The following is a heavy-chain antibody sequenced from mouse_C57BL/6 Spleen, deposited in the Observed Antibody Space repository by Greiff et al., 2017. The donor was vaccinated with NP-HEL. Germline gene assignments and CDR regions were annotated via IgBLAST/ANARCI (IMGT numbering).Heavy chain of an antibody. CDR2: IDPANGNT. Sequence: VQLKQSVAELVRPGASVKLSCTASGFNIKNTYMHWVKQRPEQGLEWIGRIDPANGNTKYAPKLQGKDTITADTSSNTAYLQLSSLTSEDTAIYYCARDDYDDYYAMDYWGQGTSVTVSS. V-gene: IGHV14-3*01. D-gene: IGHD2-4*01. CDR1: GFNIKNTY. CDR3: ARDDYDDYYAMDY. J-gene: IGHJ4*01.